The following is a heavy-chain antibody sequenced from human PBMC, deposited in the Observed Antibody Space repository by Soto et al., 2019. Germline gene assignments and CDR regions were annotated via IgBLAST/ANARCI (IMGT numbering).Heavy chain of an antibody. Sequence: QITLKESGPTLVKPTQTLTLTCTFSGFSLSTSGVGVGWIRQPPGKALEWLALIYWNDDKRYSPSLKSRLTTTKDTSKNQVVLTMTNMDPVDTATYYCAHSRLKSSGWFLGYWGQGTLVTVSS. J-gene: IGHJ4*02. CDR1: GFSLSTSGVG. CDR2: IYWNDDK. V-gene: IGHV2-5*01. D-gene: IGHD6-19*01. CDR3: AHSRLKSSGWFLGY.